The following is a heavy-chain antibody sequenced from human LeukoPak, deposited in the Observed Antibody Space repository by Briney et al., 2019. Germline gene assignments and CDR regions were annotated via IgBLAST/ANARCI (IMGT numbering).Heavy chain of an antibody. Sequence: GGSLRLSCAASGFTFSSYSMNWVRQAPGKGLEWVSSISSSSSYIYYADSVKGRFTISRDNAKNSLYLQMNSLRAEDTAVYYCARGDGLGYCSGGSCGNVYWGQGTLVTVSS. V-gene: IGHV3-21*01. D-gene: IGHD2-15*01. J-gene: IGHJ4*02. CDR2: ISSSSSYI. CDR3: ARGDGLGYCSGGSCGNVY. CDR1: GFTFSSYS.